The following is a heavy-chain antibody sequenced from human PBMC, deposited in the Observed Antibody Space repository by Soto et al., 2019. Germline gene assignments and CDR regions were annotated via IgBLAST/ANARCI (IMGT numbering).Heavy chain of an antibody. CDR3: AKVYSDFWSGQPYYFDS. Sequence: GGSLRLSCAASGFTFSSYEMNWVRQAPGKGLEWVSYISSSGSTIYYADSVKGRFTISRDNAKNSLYLQMNSLRAEDTAVYYCAKVYSDFWSGQPYYFDSWGQGTLVTVSS. J-gene: IGHJ4*02. D-gene: IGHD3-3*01. CDR1: GFTFSSYE. CDR2: ISSSGSTI. V-gene: IGHV3-48*03.